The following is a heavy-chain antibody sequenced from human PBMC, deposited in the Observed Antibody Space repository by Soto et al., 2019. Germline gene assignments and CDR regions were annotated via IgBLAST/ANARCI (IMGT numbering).Heavy chain of an antibody. CDR3: ARDQSNRPGYYYYGMDV. Sequence: PGGSLRLSGSASGFTFSSYAMQWVRQAPGKGLEWVAVISSDGSTKYYAGSVKSRFTISRDNSKNTRYLQINSLKAEDTAVYYCARDQSNRPGYYYYGMDVWGQGTTVTVS. CDR2: ISSDGSTK. D-gene: IGHD4-4*01. CDR1: GFTFSSYA. J-gene: IGHJ6*01. V-gene: IGHV3-30-3*01.